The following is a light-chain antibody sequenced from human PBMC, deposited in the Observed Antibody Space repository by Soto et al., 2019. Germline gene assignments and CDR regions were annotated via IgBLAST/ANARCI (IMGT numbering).Light chain of an antibody. J-gene: IGLJ2*01. CDR2: LNSDGSH. V-gene: IGLV4-69*01. CDR3: QTWGTGIVI. Sequence: QPVLTQSPSASASLGASVKLTCTLSSGHNSYAIAWHQQQPEKGPRYLMKLNSDGSHSKGDGIPDRFSGSSSGAERYLTISSLQSEDEADYSCQTWGTGIVIFGGGTKLTVL. CDR1: SGHNSYA.